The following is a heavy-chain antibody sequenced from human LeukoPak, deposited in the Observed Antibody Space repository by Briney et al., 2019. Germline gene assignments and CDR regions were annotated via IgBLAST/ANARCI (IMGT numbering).Heavy chain of an antibody. CDR2: IYYSGST. D-gene: IGHD3-22*01. J-gene: IGHJ6*02. Sequence: KTSETLSLTCTVSGGSISSYYWSWIRQPPGKGLEWIGYIYYSGSTNYNPSLKSRVTISVDTSKNQFSLKLSSVTAADTAVYYCARVYDSNAPYDYYGMDVWGQGTTVTVSS. CDR3: ARVYDSNAPYDYYGMDV. CDR1: GGSISSYY. V-gene: IGHV4-59*01.